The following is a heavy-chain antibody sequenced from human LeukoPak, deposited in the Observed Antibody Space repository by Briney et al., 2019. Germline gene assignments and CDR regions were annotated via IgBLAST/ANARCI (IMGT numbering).Heavy chain of an antibody. CDR2: IYYSGST. CDR1: GGSISSSSYY. CDR3: ARQRRGSPAHFQH. V-gene: IGHV4-39*01. D-gene: IGHD1-26*01. J-gene: IGHJ1*01. Sequence: KSSETLSLTCTVSGGSISSSSYYWGWIRQPPGKGLEWIGSIYYSGSTYYNPSLKSRVTISVDTSKNQFSLKLSSVTAADTAVYYCARQRRGSPAHFQHWGQGTLVTVSS.